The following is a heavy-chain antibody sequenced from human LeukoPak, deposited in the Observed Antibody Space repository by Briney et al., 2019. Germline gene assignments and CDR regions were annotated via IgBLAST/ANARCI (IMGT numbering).Heavy chain of an antibody. D-gene: IGHD3-10*01. CDR3: ASTSMVRGVSDAFDI. Sequence: NPSETLSLTCTVSGGSISSSSYYWGWIRQPPGKGLEWIGSIYYSGSTNYNPSLKSRVTISVDTSKNQFSLKLSSVTAADTAVYYCASTSMVRGVSDAFDIWGQGTMVTVSS. V-gene: IGHV4-39*07. CDR2: IYYSGST. J-gene: IGHJ3*02. CDR1: GGSISSSSYY.